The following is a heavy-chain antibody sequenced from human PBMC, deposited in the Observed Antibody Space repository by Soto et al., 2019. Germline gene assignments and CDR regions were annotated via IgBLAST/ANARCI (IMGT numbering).Heavy chain of an antibody. V-gene: IGHV4-30-4*01. CDR3: ARPRGPTRHTAMGFDAFDS. CDR1: GGSIISGDYY. J-gene: IGHJ3*02. CDR2: IYYSGST. D-gene: IGHD5-18*01. Sequence: LSLTCTVSGGSIISGDYYWSWIRQPPVKGLEWIGYIYYSGSTYYNPSLKSRVTISVDTSKNQFSLKLSSVTAADTAVYYCARPRGPTRHTAMGFDAFDSWGQATMVRVSS.